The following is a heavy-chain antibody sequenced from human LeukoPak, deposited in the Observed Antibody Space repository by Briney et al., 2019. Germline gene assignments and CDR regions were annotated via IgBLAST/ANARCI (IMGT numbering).Heavy chain of an antibody. V-gene: IGHV3-7*04. Sequence: GGSLRLSCAASGFTFSSYWMSWDRQAPGKGLEWVANIKQDGSEKYYVDSAKGRFTISRDNAKNSLYLQMSSLRAEDTAVYYCARTALAFDYWGQGTLVTVSS. D-gene: IGHD1-1*01. CDR3: ARTALAFDY. J-gene: IGHJ4*02. CDR1: GFTFSSYW. CDR2: IKQDGSEK.